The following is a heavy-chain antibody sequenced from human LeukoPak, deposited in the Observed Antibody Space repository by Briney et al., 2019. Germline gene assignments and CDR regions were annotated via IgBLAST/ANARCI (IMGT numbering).Heavy chain of an antibody. J-gene: IGHJ3*02. CDR3: ARVTMLAEDGDAFDI. Sequence: SETLSLTCAVSGGSISSSNWWSWVRQPPGKGLEWIGEIYHSGSTNYNPSLKSRVTISVDKSKNQFSLKLSSVTAADTAVYYCARVTMLAEDGDAFDIWGQGTMVTVSS. CDR2: IYHSGST. CDR1: GGSISSSNW. D-gene: IGHD2-2*01. V-gene: IGHV4-4*02.